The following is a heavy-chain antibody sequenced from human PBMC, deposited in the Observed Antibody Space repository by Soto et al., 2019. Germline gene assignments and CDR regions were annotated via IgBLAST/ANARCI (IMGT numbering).Heavy chain of an antibody. Sequence: SETLSLTCTVSGGSISSYYWSWIRQPPGKGLEWIGYIYYSGSTNYNPSLKSRVTISVDTSKNQFSLKLSSVTAADTAVYYCERGIAVAGTIDYWGQGTLVTVSS. V-gene: IGHV4-59*01. CDR1: GGSISSYY. D-gene: IGHD6-19*01. CDR3: ERGIAVAGTIDY. CDR2: IYYSGST. J-gene: IGHJ4*02.